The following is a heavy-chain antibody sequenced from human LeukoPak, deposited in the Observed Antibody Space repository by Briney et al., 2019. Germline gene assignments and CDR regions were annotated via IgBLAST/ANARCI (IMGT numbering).Heavy chain of an antibody. D-gene: IGHD5-18*01. CDR3: ARMDTAMVEGP. CDR2: ISHSGST. V-gene: IGHV4-38-2*02. Sequence: SETLSLTCTVSGYSISSGYSWGWIRQPPGKGLEWIGSISHSGSTYYNPSLKRRVTISVDTSKNQFSLQPSSVTAADTAVYYCARMDTAMVEGPWGQGTLVTVSS. J-gene: IGHJ5*02. CDR1: GYSISSGYS.